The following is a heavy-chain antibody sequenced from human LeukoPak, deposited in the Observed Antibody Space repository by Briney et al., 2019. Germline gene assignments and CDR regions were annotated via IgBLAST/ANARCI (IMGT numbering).Heavy chain of an antibody. D-gene: IGHD2-21*02. CDR2: FDPEDGET. V-gene: IGHV1-24*01. J-gene: IGHJ4*02. CDR3: AAHVLVVTDPSFDY. Sequence: GASVKVSCKVSGYTLTELSMHWVRQAPGKGLEWMGGFDPEDGETTYAQKFQGRVTMTEDTSTDTAYMELSGLRSEDTAVYYCAAHVLVVTDPSFDYWGQGAPVTVSS. CDR1: GYTLTELS.